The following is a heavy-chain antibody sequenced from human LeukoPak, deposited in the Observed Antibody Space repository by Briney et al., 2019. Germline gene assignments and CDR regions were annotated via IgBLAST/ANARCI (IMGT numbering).Heavy chain of an antibody. D-gene: IGHD3-10*01. J-gene: IGHJ6*02. V-gene: IGHV4-39*01. CDR1: GGSISSSGYY. CDR2: IYYSGST. CDR3: ALGITMVRGYYGMDV. Sequence: SETLSLTCTVSGGSISSSGYYWGWIRQPPGKGLEWIGSIYYSGSTYYNPSLKSRVTISVDTSKNQFSLKLSSVTAADTAVYYCALGITMVRGYYGMDVWGQGTTVTVSS.